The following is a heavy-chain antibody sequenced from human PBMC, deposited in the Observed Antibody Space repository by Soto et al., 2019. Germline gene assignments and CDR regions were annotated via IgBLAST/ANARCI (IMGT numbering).Heavy chain of an antibody. CDR3: AAGGLRRFDY. V-gene: IGHV3-23*01. CDR1: GFTFNSYA. J-gene: IGHJ4*02. D-gene: IGHD5-12*01. CDR2: ISGSGGTT. Sequence: VQLLESGGGLVQPGGSLRLSCAACGFTFNSYAMSWVRQAPGKGLEWVSSISGSGGTTNYADSVKGRFTISRDNSRNTLYLQMNSLGAEDTAVFYCAAGGLRRFDYWGQGTLVTVSS.